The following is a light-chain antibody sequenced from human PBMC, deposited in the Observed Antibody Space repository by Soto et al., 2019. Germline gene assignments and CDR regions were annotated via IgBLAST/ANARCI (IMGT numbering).Light chain of an antibody. V-gene: IGKV1-9*01. CDR2: SAS. CDR1: QGITSY. CDR3: QQLYSHPLT. Sequence: IQLTQSPSSLSASVGDRVTITCRASQGITSYLAWYQQRPGKAPGLLIYSASTLQSGVPSRFSGSGYGTDFSLTISNLQHEDFETYYCQQLYSHPLTFGGGTKVDIK. J-gene: IGKJ4*01.